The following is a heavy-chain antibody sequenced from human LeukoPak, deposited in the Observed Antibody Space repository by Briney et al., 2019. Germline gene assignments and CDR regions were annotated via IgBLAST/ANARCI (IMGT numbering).Heavy chain of an antibody. CDR3: ARDDALGDNALDI. V-gene: IGHV3-30*03. CDR2: ISYDGSDK. J-gene: IGHJ3*02. Sequence: GRSLRLSCAASGFTFSSYGMHWVRQAPGKGLEWVAVISYDGSDKYFADSVKGRFTISRDNSKSTLYLQMNSLRAEDTAVYYCARDDALGDNALDIWGQGTMVTVSS. CDR1: GFTFSSYG. D-gene: IGHD3-16*01.